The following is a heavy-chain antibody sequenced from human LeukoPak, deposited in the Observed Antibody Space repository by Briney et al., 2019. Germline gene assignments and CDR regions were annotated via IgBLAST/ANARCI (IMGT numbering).Heavy chain of an antibody. CDR2: IYTGDSDT. J-gene: IGHJ4*02. CDR1: GYYFSTYW. D-gene: IGHD4/OR15-4a*01. CDR3: ARLGANYPDY. V-gene: IGHV5-51*01. Sequence: GESLKISCKGSGYYFSTYWIAWVRQMPGKGLERMGIIYTGDSDTRYSPSFEGQVTISADKSISTAYLQWSSLKASDTAMYYCARLGANYPDYWGQGTLVTVSA.